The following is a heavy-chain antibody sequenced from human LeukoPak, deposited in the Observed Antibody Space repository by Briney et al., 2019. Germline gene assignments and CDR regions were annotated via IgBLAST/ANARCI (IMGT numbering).Heavy chain of an antibody. D-gene: IGHD1-26*01. J-gene: IGHJ3*02. CDR3: ASHSGSYYVSAFDI. CDR1: GYTFTSYD. Sequence: ASVKVSCKASGYTFTSYDINWVRQATGQGLEWMGWMNPNSGNTGYAQKFQGRVTMTRNTSISTAYMELSSLRSEDTAVYYCASHSGSYYVSAFDIWGQGTMVTVSS. CDR2: MNPNSGNT. V-gene: IGHV1-8*01.